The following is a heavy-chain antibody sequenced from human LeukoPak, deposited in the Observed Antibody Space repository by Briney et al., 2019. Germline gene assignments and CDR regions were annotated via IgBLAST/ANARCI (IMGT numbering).Heavy chain of an antibody. V-gene: IGHV3-48*01. J-gene: IGHJ4*02. D-gene: IGHD5-12*01. Sequence: GGSLRLSCAATGFTFSSYWMNWVRQAPGKGLEWVSYISSSSSTISYADSVKGRFTISRDNAKNSLYLQMNSLRAEDTAVYYCARDRDYAYDYWGQGTLVTVSS. CDR1: GFTFSSYW. CDR3: ARDRDYAYDY. CDR2: ISSSSSTI.